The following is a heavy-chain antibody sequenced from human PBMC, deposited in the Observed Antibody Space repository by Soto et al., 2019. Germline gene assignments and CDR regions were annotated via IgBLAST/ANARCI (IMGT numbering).Heavy chain of an antibody. CDR3: ARVPLVAVAGRDAFDI. CDR1: GFTFSNYG. Sequence: PGGSLRLSCAASGFTFSNYGMHWVRQAPGKGLEWVAVISYDGSNKYYADSVKGRFTISRDNAKNSLYLQMNSLRAEDTAMYYCARVPLVAVAGRDAFDIWGQGTMVTVSS. D-gene: IGHD6-19*01. V-gene: IGHV3-30*03. CDR2: ISYDGSNK. J-gene: IGHJ3*02.